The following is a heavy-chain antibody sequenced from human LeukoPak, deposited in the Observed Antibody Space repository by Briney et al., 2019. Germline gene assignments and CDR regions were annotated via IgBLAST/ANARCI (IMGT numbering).Heavy chain of an antibody. CDR3: ARDKGYDSSGYDRIGWYFDL. CDR2: ISYDGSNK. J-gene: IGHJ2*01. Sequence: PGGSLRLSCAASGFTFSSYAMHWVRQAPGKELEWVAVISYDGSNKYYVDSVKGRFTISRDNSKNTLCLQMNSLRAEDTAVYYCARDKGYDSSGYDRIGWYFDLWGRGTLVTVSS. CDR1: GFTFSSYA. V-gene: IGHV3-30-3*01. D-gene: IGHD3-22*01.